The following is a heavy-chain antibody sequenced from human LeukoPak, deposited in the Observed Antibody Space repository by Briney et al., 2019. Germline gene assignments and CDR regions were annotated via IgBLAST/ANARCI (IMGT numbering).Heavy chain of an antibody. CDR1: GYTFTGYY. V-gene: IGHV1-2*02. CDR2: INPNSGGT. Sequence: GASVEVSCKASGYTFTGYYMHWVRQAPGQGLEWMGWINPNSGGTNYAQKFQGRVTMTRDTSISTAYMELSRLRSDDTAVYYCAREMATIVKDYYYYGMDVWGQGTTVTVSS. J-gene: IGHJ6*02. CDR3: AREMATIVKDYYYYGMDV. D-gene: IGHD5-24*01.